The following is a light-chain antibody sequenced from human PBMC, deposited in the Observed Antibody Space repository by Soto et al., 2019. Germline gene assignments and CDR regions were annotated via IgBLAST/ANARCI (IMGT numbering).Light chain of an antibody. CDR1: SSDVGGYNY. V-gene: IGLV2-14*01. CDR2: EVS. J-gene: IGLJ1*01. Sequence: QSALTQPDSVSGSPGQSITISCTGTSSDVGGYNYVSWYQQHPGKAPKLMIYEVSTRPSGISNRFSGSKSGNTASLTISGLQAEDEADYDCSSYTSSSTLEGYVFGTGTKLTVL. CDR3: SSYTSSSTLEGYV.